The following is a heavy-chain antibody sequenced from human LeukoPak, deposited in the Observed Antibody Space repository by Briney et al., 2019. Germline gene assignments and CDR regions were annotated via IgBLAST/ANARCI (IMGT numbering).Heavy chain of an antibody. CDR1: GGSISSGGYY. D-gene: IGHD1-26*01. J-gene: IGHJ4*02. Sequence: SETLSLTCTVSGGSISSGGYYWSWIRQPPGKGLEWIGYIYYSGSTNYNPSLKSRVTISVDTSKNQFSLKLSSVTAADTAVYYCARASGSYWVAFDYWGQGTLVTVSS. V-gene: IGHV4-61*08. CDR3: ARASGSYWVAFDY. CDR2: IYYSGST.